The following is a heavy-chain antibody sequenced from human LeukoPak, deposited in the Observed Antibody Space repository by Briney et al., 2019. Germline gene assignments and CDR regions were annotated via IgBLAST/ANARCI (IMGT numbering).Heavy chain of an antibody. Sequence: SETLSLTCTVSGGSINSYYWSWIRQPPGKGLEWIAYIYYSGSTNYNPSFKSRITISVDTSRNQFSLQLSSVTAADTAVYYCARIHRYCSGGACYVLDNWGQGTLVAVSP. CDR3: ARIHRYCSGGACYVLDN. J-gene: IGHJ4*02. CDR1: GGSINSYY. D-gene: IGHD2-15*01. V-gene: IGHV4-59*01. CDR2: IYYSGST.